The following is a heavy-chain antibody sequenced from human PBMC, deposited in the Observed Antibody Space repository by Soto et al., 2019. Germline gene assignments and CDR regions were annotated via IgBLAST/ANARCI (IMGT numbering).Heavy chain of an antibody. D-gene: IGHD2-2*02. J-gene: IGHJ4*02. Sequence: LSLTCTVCGGSISSGDYYWSWIRQPPGKGLEWIGYIYYSGSTYYNPSLKSRVTISVDTSKNQFSLKLSSVAAADTAVYYCAREGYSSTVIDYWGQGTLVTVSS. CDR1: GGSISSGDYY. CDR2: IYYSGST. CDR3: AREGYSSTVIDY. V-gene: IGHV4-30-4*01.